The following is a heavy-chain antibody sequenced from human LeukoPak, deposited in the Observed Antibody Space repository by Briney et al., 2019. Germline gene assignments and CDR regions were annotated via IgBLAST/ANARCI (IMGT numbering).Heavy chain of an antibody. D-gene: IGHD1-1*01. J-gene: IGHJ6*04. CDR2: INHSGST. CDR3: ARGRNSTTARTNGAIDV. V-gene: IGHV4-34*01. Sequence: SETLSLTCAVYGGSFSGYYWSWIRQPPGKGLEWIEEINHSGSTNYNPSLKSRVTVSVDTSKNHFTLRLRSVTAADTAVYYCARGRNSTTARTNGAIDVWGKGTTVTVSS. CDR1: GGSFSGYY.